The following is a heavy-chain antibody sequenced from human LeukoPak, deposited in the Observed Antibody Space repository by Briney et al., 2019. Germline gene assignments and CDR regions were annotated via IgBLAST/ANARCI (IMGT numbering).Heavy chain of an antibody. J-gene: IGHJ4*02. CDR1: GYNFSDYY. Sequence: GASVKVSCKASGYNFSDYYLHWVRQAPGQGLEWMGWISAYNGNTNYAQKLQGRVTMTTDTSTSTAYMELRSLRSDDTAVYYCARDLAVAAYFDYWGQGTLVTVSS. CDR3: ARDLAVAAYFDY. D-gene: IGHD6-19*01. CDR2: ISAYNGNT. V-gene: IGHV1-18*04.